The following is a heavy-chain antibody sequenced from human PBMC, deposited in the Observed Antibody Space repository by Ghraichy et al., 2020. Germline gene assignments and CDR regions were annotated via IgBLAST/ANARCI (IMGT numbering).Heavy chain of an antibody. D-gene: IGHD4-17*01. CDR1: GFTFGDYA. V-gene: IGHV3-49*03. CDR2: IRSKAYGGTT. CDR3: TSTSAGLDYRLLMDYGVGYFDY. J-gene: IGHJ4*02. Sequence: GGSLRLSCAASGFTFGDYAMSWFRQAPGKGLEWVGFIRSKAYGGTTEYAASVKGRFTISRDDSKSIAYLQMNSLKTEDTAVYYCTSTSAGLDYRLLMDYGVGYFDYWGQGTLVTVSS.